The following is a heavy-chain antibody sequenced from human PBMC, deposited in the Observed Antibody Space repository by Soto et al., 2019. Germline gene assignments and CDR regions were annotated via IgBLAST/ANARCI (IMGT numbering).Heavy chain of an antibody. Sequence: GGSLRLSCAASGFTFSSYGMHLVRQAPGKGLEWVAFISYDGSNKYYADSVKGRFTISRENSKNTLYLQMNSLRAEDTAVYYCAKILLDEYYYDSSGYDIDYGGQGTLVIVSS. V-gene: IGHV3-30*18. CDR2: ISYDGSNK. CDR3: AKILLDEYYYDSSGYDIDY. J-gene: IGHJ4*02. CDR1: GFTFSSYG. D-gene: IGHD3-22*01.